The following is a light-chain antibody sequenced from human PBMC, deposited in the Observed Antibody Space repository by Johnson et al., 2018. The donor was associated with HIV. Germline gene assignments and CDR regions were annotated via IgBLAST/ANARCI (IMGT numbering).Light chain of an antibody. CDR3: GTWDNSLTTGAL. V-gene: IGLV1-51*02. Sequence: QSVLTQPPSVSAAPGQKVTISCSGNSSNIGNNHVSWYQQLPGTAPKLLIFENNKRPSGIPDRFSGSKSGTSATLGIAGLQTGDEADYYCGTWDNSLTTGALFGTGTKVTVL. J-gene: IGLJ1*01. CDR1: SSNIGNNH. CDR2: ENN.